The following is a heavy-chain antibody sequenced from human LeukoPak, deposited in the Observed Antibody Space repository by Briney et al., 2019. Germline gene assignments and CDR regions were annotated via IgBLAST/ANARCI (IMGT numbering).Heavy chain of an antibody. V-gene: IGHV4-59*01. CDR3: AIGEMLYVYGMDV. CDR2: IYYSVST. J-gene: IGHJ6*02. D-gene: IGHD2-8*01. Sequence: LETLSLTCTVSGGSISSYYSSWIRQPPGKGLERIGYIYYSVSTNYNHSLKSRVTISVDTSKNQFSLKLSSVTAADKAGYYCAIGEMLYVYGMDVWGQRTTVTVSS. CDR1: GGSISSYY.